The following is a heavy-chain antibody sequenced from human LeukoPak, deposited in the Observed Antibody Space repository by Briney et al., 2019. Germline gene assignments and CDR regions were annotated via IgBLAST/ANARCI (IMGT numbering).Heavy chain of an antibody. CDR2: IIPIFGTA. J-gene: IGHJ3*02. V-gene: IGHV1-69*05. CDR3: ARTSGELNDAFDI. Sequence: SVKVSCKASGGTFSSYAISWVRQATGQGLEWMGGIIPIFGTANYAQKFQGRVTITTDESTSTAYMELSSLRSEDTAVYYCARTSGELNDAFDIWGQGTMVTVSS. D-gene: IGHD3-16*01. CDR1: GGTFSSYA.